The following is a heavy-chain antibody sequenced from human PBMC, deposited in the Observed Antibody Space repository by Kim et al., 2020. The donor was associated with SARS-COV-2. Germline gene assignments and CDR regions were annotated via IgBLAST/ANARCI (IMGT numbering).Heavy chain of an antibody. V-gene: IGHV3-9*01. CDR3: IKDVLAGGADV. Sequence: GGSLRLSCIASGFTFNDHAMHWVRQTPGKGLEWVSGIMWSGHGKGYADSVKGRFTTSIDKAKNSLYLQMNSLRPEDTALYYCIKDVLAGGADVWGQGTAVIVSS. CDR2: IMWSGHGK. D-gene: IGHD3-3*02. CDR1: GFTFNDHA. J-gene: IGHJ6*02.